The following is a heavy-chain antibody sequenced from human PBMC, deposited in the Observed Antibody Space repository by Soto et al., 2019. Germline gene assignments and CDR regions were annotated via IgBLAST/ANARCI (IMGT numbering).Heavy chain of an antibody. CDR1: GFTFDDYA. CDR2: ISWDGGST. V-gene: IGHV3-43D*03. J-gene: IGHJ4*02. Sequence: GGSLRLSCAASGFTFDDYAMHWVRQAPGKGLEWVSLISWDGGSTYYADSVKGRFTISRDNSKNSLYLQMNSLRAEDTALYYCAKDPHYSSSWYYFDYWGQGTLVTVSS. CDR3: AKDPHYSSSWYYFDY. D-gene: IGHD6-13*01.